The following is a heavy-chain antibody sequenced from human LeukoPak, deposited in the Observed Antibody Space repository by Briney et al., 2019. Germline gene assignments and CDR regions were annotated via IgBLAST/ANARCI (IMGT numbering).Heavy chain of an antibody. Sequence: PGGSLRLSCAASGFTFSSYSMNWVRQGPGKGLEWVSSISSSSSYIYYADSVKGRFTISRDNAKNSLYLQMNSLRAEDTAVYYCARSSVDTAMVPADYWGQGTLVTVSS. D-gene: IGHD5-18*01. CDR3: ARSSVDTAMVPADY. V-gene: IGHV3-21*01. J-gene: IGHJ4*02. CDR1: GFTFSSYS. CDR2: ISSSSSYI.